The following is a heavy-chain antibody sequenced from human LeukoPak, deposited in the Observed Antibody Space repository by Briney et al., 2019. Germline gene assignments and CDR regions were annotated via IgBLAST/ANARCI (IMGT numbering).Heavy chain of an antibody. Sequence: ASVKVSCKAPGYTFTGYYMHWVRQAPGQGLEWMGWINPNSGGTNYAQKFQGRVTMTRDTSISTAYMELSRLRSDDTAVYYCARAGIVVVPAANPAYYYYYMDVWGKGTTVTVSS. J-gene: IGHJ6*03. D-gene: IGHD2-2*01. CDR3: ARAGIVVVPAANPAYYYYYMDV. CDR2: INPNSGGT. CDR1: GYTFTGYY. V-gene: IGHV1-2*02.